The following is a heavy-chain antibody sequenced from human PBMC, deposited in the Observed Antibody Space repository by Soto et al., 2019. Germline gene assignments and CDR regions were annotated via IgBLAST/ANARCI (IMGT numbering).Heavy chain of an antibody. CDR2: IYYSGST. J-gene: IGHJ4*02. V-gene: IGHV4-39*01. CDR3: ARRGVSSYYSNY. CDR1: GGSLSDSSYF. D-gene: IGHD2-15*01. Sequence: SDTLSLTCTVSGGSLSDSSYFWDWIRQPPGKGLEWIGNIYYSGSTYYNLSLKGRVTISVDTSKNQFSLKLSSVTAADTAVYYCARRGVSSYYSNYWGLGTLDTISS.